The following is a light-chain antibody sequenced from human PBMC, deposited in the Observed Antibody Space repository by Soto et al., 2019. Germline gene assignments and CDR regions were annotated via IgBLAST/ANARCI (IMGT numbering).Light chain of an antibody. Sequence: ELVLTQSPGSLYLSPGERATLSCWASQSISGNYLAWYQQKPGQAPRLLIYGASNRATGIPDRFRGSGSGTDFSLTISRLEPDDFAVYYCQQYGRSAIFTLGPGTTVEVK. CDR1: QSISGNY. V-gene: IGKV3-20*01. CDR3: QQYGRSAIFT. CDR2: GAS. J-gene: IGKJ3*01.